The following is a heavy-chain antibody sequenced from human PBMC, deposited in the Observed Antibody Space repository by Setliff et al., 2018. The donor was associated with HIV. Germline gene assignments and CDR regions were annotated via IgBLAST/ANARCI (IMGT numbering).Heavy chain of an antibody. V-gene: IGHV3-23*01. CDR2: ISGRDGRT. CDR3: AAILQG. J-gene: IGHJ4*02. Sequence: GGSLRLSCAAFGFTFSSYGMSWVRQAPGKGLEWVSTISGRDGRTSYADSVKGRFTISRDSSKNTLYLQMNSLRAEDTAVYYCAAILQGWGQGNLVTVSS. CDR1: GFTFSSYG.